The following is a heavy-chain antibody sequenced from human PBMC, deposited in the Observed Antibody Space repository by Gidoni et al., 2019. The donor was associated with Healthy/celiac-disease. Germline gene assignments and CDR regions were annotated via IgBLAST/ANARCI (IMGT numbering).Heavy chain of an antibody. D-gene: IGHD3-3*01. J-gene: IGHJ3*02. CDR1: GFTFSSYA. CDR3: AKDLGDFWSGYFVPTDAFDI. CDR2: ISGSGGST. Sequence: VQLLESGGGLVQPGGSLRLSCAASGFTFSSYAISWVRQAPGKGMAWVSDISGSGGSTYYADSVKGGFTISRDNSKNMLYLQMDSLRAEDTAVYYCAKDLGDFWSGYFVPTDAFDIWGQGTMVTVSS. V-gene: IGHV3-23*01.